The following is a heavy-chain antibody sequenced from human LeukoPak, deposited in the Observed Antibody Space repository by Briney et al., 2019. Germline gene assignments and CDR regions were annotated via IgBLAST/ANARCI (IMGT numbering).Heavy chain of an antibody. CDR3: AVGPRYYYDSSGSLDY. D-gene: IGHD3-22*01. CDR2: INHSGST. Sequence: SETLSLTCAVYGGSFSGYYRSWIRQPPGKGLEWIGEINHSGSTNYNPSLKSQVTISVDTSKNQFSLKLSSVTAADTAVYYCAVGPRYYYDSSGSLDYWGQGTLVTVSS. V-gene: IGHV4-34*01. J-gene: IGHJ4*02. CDR1: GGSFSGYY.